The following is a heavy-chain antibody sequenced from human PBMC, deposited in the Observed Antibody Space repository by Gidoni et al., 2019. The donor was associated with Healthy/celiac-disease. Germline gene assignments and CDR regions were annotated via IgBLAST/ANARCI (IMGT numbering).Heavy chain of an antibody. J-gene: IGHJ4*02. V-gene: IGHV3-23*01. D-gene: IGHD6-13*01. Sequence: EVQLLESGGGLVQPGGSLRLSCAASGFTFSSYAMSWVRQAPGKGLDWVSAVKGSGGSTYYKDYVKGRFNISRDSSKDTVELQRDSLRAEGRSIGYCNAAAGIDDWGQGTLVTVSS. CDR3: NAAAGIDD. CDR2: VKGSGGST. CDR1: GFTFSSYA.